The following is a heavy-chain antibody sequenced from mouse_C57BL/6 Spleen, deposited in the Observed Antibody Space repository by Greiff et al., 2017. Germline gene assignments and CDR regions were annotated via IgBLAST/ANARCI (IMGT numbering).Heavy chain of an antibody. CDR2: ISSGGSYT. Sequence: EVKLVESGGDLVKPGGSLKLSCAASGFTFSSYGMSWVRQTPDKRLEWVATISSGGSYTYYPDSGKGRFTISRDNAKNTLYLQMSSLKSEDTAMFVCAGGGGGAGFDVWGTGTTVTVSS. D-gene: IGHD1-1*02. CDR3: AGGGGGAGFDV. J-gene: IGHJ1*03. V-gene: IGHV5-6*01. CDR1: GFTFSSYG.